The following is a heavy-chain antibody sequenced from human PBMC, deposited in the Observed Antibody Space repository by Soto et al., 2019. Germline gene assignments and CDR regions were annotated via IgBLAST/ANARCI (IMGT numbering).Heavy chain of an antibody. CDR2: ISSSSSTL. V-gene: IGHV3-48*01. CDR3: AREPKYGSGSANWFDP. D-gene: IGHD3-10*01. Sequence: EVQLVESGGGLVQPGGSLRLSCAASGFTFSSYSMNWVRQAPGKGLEWVSYISSSSSTLYYADSVKGRFTISRDNAKNSLYLQMNSLRADDTAVYYCAREPKYGSGSANWFDPWGQGTLVTVSS. CDR1: GFTFSSYS. J-gene: IGHJ5*02.